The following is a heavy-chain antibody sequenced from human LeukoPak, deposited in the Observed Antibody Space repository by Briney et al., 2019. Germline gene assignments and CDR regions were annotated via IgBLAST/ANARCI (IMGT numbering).Heavy chain of an antibody. D-gene: IGHD3-22*01. V-gene: IGHV3-23*01. Sequence: GGSLRLSCAASGFTFSSYGMSWVRQAPGKGLEWVSAISGSGGSTYYADSVKGRFIISRDNSKNTLYLQMNSLRAEDTALYYCANDGAYYDSSTDAFDIWGQGTMVTVSS. CDR2: ISGSGGST. J-gene: IGHJ3*02. CDR3: ANDGAYYDSSTDAFDI. CDR1: GFTFSSYG.